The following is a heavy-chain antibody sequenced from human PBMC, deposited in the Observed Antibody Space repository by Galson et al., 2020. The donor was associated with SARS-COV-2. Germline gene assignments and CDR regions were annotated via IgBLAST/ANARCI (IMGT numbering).Heavy chain of an antibody. D-gene: IGHD2-8*02. J-gene: IGHJ5*02. CDR3: AKVSGGFCTGGACYYLDT. CDR2: ISYDESNK. V-gene: IGHV3-30*18. CDR1: GFTFSNYG. Sequence: GESLKISCVASGFTFSNYGMHWVRQAPGKGLEWVAVISYDESNKSYADSVKGRFTISRDTSKNTLYLQMNSLRPEDAAVYYCAKVSGGFCTGGACYYLDTWGQGTLVTVYS.